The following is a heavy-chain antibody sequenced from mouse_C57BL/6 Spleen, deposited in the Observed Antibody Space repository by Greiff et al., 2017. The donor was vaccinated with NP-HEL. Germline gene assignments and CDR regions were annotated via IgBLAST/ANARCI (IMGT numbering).Heavy chain of an antibody. Sequence: QVQLQQPGAELVKPGASVKLSCKASGYTFTSYWMQWVKQRPGQGLEWIGEIDPSDSYTNYNQKFKGKATLTVDTSSSTAYMQLSSLTSEDSAVYYCARYYGYAMDYWGQGTSVTVSS. D-gene: IGHD1-1*01. CDR3: ARYYGYAMDY. CDR2: IDPSDSYT. CDR1: GYTFTSYW. V-gene: IGHV1-50*01. J-gene: IGHJ4*01.